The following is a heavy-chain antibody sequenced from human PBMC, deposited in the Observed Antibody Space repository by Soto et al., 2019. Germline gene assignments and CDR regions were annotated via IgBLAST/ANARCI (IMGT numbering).Heavy chain of an antibody. D-gene: IGHD1-26*01. V-gene: IGHV1-18*01. Sequence: QVQLVQSGAEVKKPGASVKVSCKASGYTFSSYGISWVRQAPGQGLEWMGWISANNGKPNYAQRVQGRVTLTTDTSTSTDYMELRSLRSDDTAMYYCARGGPGAPFDYWGQGTPVTVSS. CDR1: GYTFSSYG. CDR3: ARGGPGAPFDY. J-gene: IGHJ4*02. CDR2: ISANNGKP.